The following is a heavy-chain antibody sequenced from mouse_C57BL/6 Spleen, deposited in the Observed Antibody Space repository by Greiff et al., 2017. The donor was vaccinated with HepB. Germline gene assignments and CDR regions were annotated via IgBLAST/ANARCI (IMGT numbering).Heavy chain of an antibody. Sequence: EVQGVESGEGLVKPGGSLKLSCAASGFTFSSYAMSWVRQTPEKRLEWVAYISSGGDYIYYADTVKGGFTISRDNARNTLYLQMSSVKSEDTAMYYCTRDEGSTTVVAPGFAYWGQGTLVTVSA. CDR2: ISSGGDYI. D-gene: IGHD1-1*01. CDR1: GFTFSSYA. J-gene: IGHJ3*01. CDR3: TRDEGSTTVVAPGFAY. V-gene: IGHV5-9-1*02.